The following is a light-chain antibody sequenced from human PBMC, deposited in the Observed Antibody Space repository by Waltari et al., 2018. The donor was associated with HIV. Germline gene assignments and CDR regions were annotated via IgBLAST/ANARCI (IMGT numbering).Light chain of an antibody. CDR2: SNN. V-gene: IGLV1-44*01. CDR3: AAWDDSLNGPV. Sequence: QSVLTQPPSASGTPGQRVTISCSGSSSNIGSNTVTWYQQLPGTAPKLLIYSNNQRPSGVPDRLSGSKSGTSASLAISGLQSEDEADYYCAAWDDSLNGPVFGGGTKLTVL. J-gene: IGLJ2*01. CDR1: SSNIGSNT.